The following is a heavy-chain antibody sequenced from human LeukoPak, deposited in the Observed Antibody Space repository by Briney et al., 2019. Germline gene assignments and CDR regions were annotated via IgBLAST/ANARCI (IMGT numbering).Heavy chain of an antibody. CDR1: GGSFSGYY. Sequence: PSETLSLTCAVYGGSFSGYYWSWIRQPPGKGLEWIGEINHSGSTNYYPSLKSRVTISVDTSKNQFSLKLSSVTAADTAVYYCARRSYYSGSGSPPRYWGQGTLVTVSS. V-gene: IGHV4-34*01. D-gene: IGHD3-10*01. J-gene: IGHJ4*02. CDR2: INHSGST. CDR3: ARRSYYSGSGSPPRY.